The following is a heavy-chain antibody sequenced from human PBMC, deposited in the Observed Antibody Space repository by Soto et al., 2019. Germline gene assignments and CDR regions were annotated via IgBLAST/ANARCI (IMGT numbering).Heavy chain of an antibody. CDR1: GFTFSSYA. Sequence: EVQLLESGGGLVQPGGSLRLSCAASGFTFSSYAMSWVRQAPGKGLEGVSAISGSVGSTYYADSVKGRCTISRDNSKNTLYLQMNSLRAEDTAVYYCAKAGGSYYDRWFAPWGQGTLLTVSS. CDR2: ISGSVGST. D-gene: IGHD1-26*01. V-gene: IGHV3-23*01. J-gene: IGHJ5*02. CDR3: AKAGGSYYDRWFAP.